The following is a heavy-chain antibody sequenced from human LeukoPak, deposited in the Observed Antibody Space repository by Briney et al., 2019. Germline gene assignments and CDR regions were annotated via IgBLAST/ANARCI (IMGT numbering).Heavy chain of an antibody. CDR3: ARVGGYDILTGYYPIPFDY. J-gene: IGHJ4*02. Sequence: PSETLSLTCAVSGYSISSGYYWGWIRQPPGKGLEWSGSIYHSGSTYYNPSLKSRVTISVDTSKNQFSLKLSSVTAADTAVYYCARVGGYDILTGYYPIPFDYWGQGTLVTVSS. CDR2: IYHSGST. V-gene: IGHV4-38-2*01. D-gene: IGHD3-9*01. CDR1: GYSISSGYY.